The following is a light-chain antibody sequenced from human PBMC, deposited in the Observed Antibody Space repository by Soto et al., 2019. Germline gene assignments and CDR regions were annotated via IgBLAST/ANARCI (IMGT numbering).Light chain of an antibody. CDR2: GAS. CDR3: RQSYTTPRT. CDR1: LSISTE. J-gene: IGKJ2*01. Sequence: DIQMTQSPSSLSASVGDRVTITCRASLSISTELNWYQQKPGKAPKALIFGASSLQSGVPSRFSDSGSGTDFTLTISNLQPEDFATYYCRQSYTTPRTFGQGTKLEIK. V-gene: IGKV1-39*01.